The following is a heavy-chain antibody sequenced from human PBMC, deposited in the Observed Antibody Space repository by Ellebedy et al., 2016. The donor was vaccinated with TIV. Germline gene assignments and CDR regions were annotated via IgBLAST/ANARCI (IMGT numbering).Heavy chain of an antibody. J-gene: IGHJ4*02. Sequence: GESLKLSCAASGFTFSLNWMYCVRQAPGKGLEWVANIMEDGSKEYYVDSVKGRFTISRDNAKNSLYLQMNSLRAEDTAVYYCAKFLEFGSGATCVLDHWGQGTLVTVSS. CDR1: GFTFSLNW. D-gene: IGHD2-15*01. CDR2: IMEDGSKE. CDR3: AKFLEFGSGATCVLDH. V-gene: IGHV3-7*03.